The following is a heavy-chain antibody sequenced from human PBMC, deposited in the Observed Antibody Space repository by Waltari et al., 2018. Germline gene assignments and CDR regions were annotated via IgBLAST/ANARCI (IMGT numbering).Heavy chain of an antibody. D-gene: IGHD4-4*01. CDR3: ARDSTTAFDY. Sequence: QVQLQESGPGLVKPSETLSLTCTVSGGSISSHYWSWIRQPPGKGLEWIGYIYYSGSTNYNPSLKSRVTISVDTSKNQFSLKLSSVTAADMAVYYCARDSTTAFDYWGQGTLVTVSS. J-gene: IGHJ4*02. CDR1: GGSISSHY. V-gene: IGHV4-59*11. CDR2: IYYSGST.